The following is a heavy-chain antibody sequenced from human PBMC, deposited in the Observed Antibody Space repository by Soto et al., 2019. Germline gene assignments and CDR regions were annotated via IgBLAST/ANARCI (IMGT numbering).Heavy chain of an antibody. Sequence: ASVKVSCKASGGTFSSYAISWVRQAPGQGLEWMGGIIPIFGTANYAQKFQGRVTITADESTSTAYMELSSLRSEDTAVYYCAGRIYDFWSGAYGYWGQGTRVTVSS. V-gene: IGHV1-69*13. CDR3: AGRIYDFWSGAYGY. CDR2: IIPIFGTA. D-gene: IGHD3-3*01. J-gene: IGHJ4*02. CDR1: GGTFSSYA.